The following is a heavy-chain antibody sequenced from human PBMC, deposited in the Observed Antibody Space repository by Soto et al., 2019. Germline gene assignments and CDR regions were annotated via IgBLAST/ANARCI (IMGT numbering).Heavy chain of an antibody. CDR2: ISGSGDNT. D-gene: IGHD2-8*01. CDR1: KFTFSTYA. Sequence: EVQLLESGGGLVQRGGSLRLSCAASKFTFSTYAMTWVRQAPGKGLEWVSDISGSGDNTYYADSVKGRFTISRDNSKSTLYLQMNCLRAEDTAVYYCAKDIVHCTGTRCVRYCEKWGRGTLVTVSS. V-gene: IGHV3-23*01. CDR3: AKDIVHCTGTRCVRYCEK. J-gene: IGHJ4*02.